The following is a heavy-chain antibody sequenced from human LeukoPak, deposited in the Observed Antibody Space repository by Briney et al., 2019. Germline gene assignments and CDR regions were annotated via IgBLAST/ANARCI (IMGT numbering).Heavy chain of an antibody. V-gene: IGHV3-23*01. CDR1: GFTFSSYA. CDR2: ISGSGGST. Sequence: GESLKISCAASGFTFSSYAMSWVRQAPGKGLEWVSAISGSGGSTYYADSVKGRFTISRDNSKNTLYLQMNSLRAEDTAVYYCAEGGYYFDYWGQGTLVTVSS. J-gene: IGHJ4*02. CDR3: AEGGYYFDY. D-gene: IGHD3-10*01.